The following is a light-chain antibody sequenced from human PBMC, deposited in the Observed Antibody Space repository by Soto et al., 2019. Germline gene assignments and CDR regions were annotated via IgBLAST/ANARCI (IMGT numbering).Light chain of an antibody. J-gene: IGKJ1*01. Sequence: EIVLTQSPGTLSLSPGERVSLSCRASQTINRSFLAWYQQKLGQAPRLLIYGASSRATGVPDRFSGSGSGTDFTLTISRLEPGDFAVYYCQQYGNSPRTFGQGTKVKIK. V-gene: IGKV3-20*01. CDR1: QTINRSF. CDR2: GAS. CDR3: QQYGNSPRT.